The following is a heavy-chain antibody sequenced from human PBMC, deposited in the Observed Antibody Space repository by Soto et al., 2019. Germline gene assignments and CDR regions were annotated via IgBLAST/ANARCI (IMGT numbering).Heavy chain of an antibody. V-gene: IGHV1-69*13. Sequence: SVKVSCKASGGTFSSYAISCVRQAPGQGLEWMGGIIPIFGTANYAQKFQGRVTITADESTSTAYMELSSLRSEDTAVYYCARATLSIVVTPYYYYYGMDVWGQGTTVTVSS. CDR2: IIPIFGTA. CDR3: ARATLSIVVTPYYYYYGMDV. CDR1: GGTFSSYA. J-gene: IGHJ6*02. D-gene: IGHD3-22*01.